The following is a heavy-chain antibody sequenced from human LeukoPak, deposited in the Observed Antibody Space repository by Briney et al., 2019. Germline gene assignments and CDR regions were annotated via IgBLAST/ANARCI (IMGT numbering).Heavy chain of an antibody. J-gene: IGHJ4*02. CDR1: GGTFSSYA. Sequence: SVKVSCKASGGTFSSYAISWVRQAPGQGLEWMGRIIPIFGTANYAQKFQGRVTITTDESTSTAYMELSSLRSEDPAVYYCARDPYYYDSSGYYDYWGQGTLVTVSS. D-gene: IGHD3-22*01. CDR3: ARDPYYYDSSGYYDY. V-gene: IGHV1-69*05. CDR2: IIPIFGTA.